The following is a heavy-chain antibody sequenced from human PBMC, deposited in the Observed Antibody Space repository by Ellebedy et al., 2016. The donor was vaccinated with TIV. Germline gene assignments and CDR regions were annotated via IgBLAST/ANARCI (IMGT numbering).Heavy chain of an antibody. CDR2: INHSGSA. CDR1: NGSFSGYC. J-gene: IGHJ6*03. CDR3: ARVFSSSSYYYYYMDV. Sequence: SETLSLTXTVSNGSFSGYCWSWIRQPPGKGLEWIGEINHSGSANYNPSLRSRVTLSVDTSKIQFSLKLNSVTAADTAVYYCARVFSSSSYYYYYMDVWGKGTTVTVSS. V-gene: IGHV4-34*01. D-gene: IGHD6-13*01.